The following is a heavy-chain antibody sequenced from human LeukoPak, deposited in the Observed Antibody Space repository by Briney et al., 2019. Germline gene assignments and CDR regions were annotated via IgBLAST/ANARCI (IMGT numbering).Heavy chain of an antibody. Sequence: PGGSLRLSCAASGFTFSSYAMTWVRQPPGKGLEWIGSIYYSGSTYYNPSLKSRVTISVGTSKNQISLKMSSVTAADTAVYYCARRSMTTVDYWGQGTLVTVSS. CDR2: IYYSGST. V-gene: IGHV4-39*01. CDR3: ARRSMTTVDY. D-gene: IGHD4-11*01. CDR1: GFTFSSYA. J-gene: IGHJ4*02.